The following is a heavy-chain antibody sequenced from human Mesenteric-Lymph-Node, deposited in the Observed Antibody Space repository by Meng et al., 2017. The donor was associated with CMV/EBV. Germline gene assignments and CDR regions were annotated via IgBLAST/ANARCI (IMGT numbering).Heavy chain of an antibody. CDR2: ISSSGSTI. J-gene: IGHJ4*02. CDR3: ARGCSSTSCRWGTFDY. Sequence: GGSLRLSCAASGFTFSAYYMSWIRQAPGKGLEWVSYISSSGSTIYYADSVKGRFTISRDNAKNSLYLQMNSLRAEDTAVYYCARGCSSTSCRWGTFDYWGQGTLVTVSS. D-gene: IGHD2-2*01. CDR1: GFTFSAYY. V-gene: IGHV3-11*04.